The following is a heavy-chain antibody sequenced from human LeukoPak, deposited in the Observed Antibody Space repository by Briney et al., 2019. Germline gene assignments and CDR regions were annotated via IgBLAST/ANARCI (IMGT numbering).Heavy chain of an antibody. Sequence: ASVEVSCKASGYTLSTYAMNWVRQAPGQGLEWMGWINTNTGNPTYAQGFTGRFVFSLDTSVNTAYLQINSLKAEDTAVYYCARSTAVYTSNSWTIWGQGTMVTVSS. CDR1: GYTLSTYA. J-gene: IGHJ3*02. CDR3: ARSTAVYTSNSWTI. V-gene: IGHV7-4-1*02. CDR2: INTNTGNP. D-gene: IGHD2-2*02.